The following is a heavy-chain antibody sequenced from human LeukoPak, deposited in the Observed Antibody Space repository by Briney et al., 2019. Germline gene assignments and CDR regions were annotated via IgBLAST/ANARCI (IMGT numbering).Heavy chain of an antibody. CDR1: GFTFSGYS. D-gene: IGHD6-13*01. J-gene: IGHJ5*02. V-gene: IGHV3-21*01. CDR3: ARGSIAAADYNWFDP. Sequence: GGSLRLSCAASGFTFSGYSMNWVRQAPGKGLEWVSSISSSSSYIYYADSVKGRFTISRDNAKNSLYLQMNSLRAEDTAVYYCARGSIAAADYNWFDPWGQGTLVTVSS. CDR2: ISSSSSYI.